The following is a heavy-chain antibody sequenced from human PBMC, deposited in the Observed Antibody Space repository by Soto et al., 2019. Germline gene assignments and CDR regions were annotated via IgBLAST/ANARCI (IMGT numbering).Heavy chain of an antibody. CDR2: ILPIFGTA. Sequence: QVQLVQSGAEVQKPGSSVKVSCKASGGTFSSYAISWVRQAPGQGREWMGGILPIFGTANSAQKFQGRVTITADESTSTAYMELSSLRSEDTAVYYCAGVYCSSTSCYPYNWFDTWGQGTLVTVSS. CDR1: GGTFSSYA. CDR3: AGVYCSSTSCYPYNWFDT. J-gene: IGHJ5*02. V-gene: IGHV1-69*01. D-gene: IGHD2-2*01.